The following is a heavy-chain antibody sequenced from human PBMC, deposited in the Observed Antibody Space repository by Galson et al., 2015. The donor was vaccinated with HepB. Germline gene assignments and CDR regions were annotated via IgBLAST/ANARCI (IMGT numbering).Heavy chain of an antibody. CDR3: ARLSLGGGFDY. CDR1: GFTFTSFN. Sequence: SLRLSCAASGFTFTSFNMHWVRQAPGKGLEWVAIIWYDGTYKYYADSVKGRFTISREDSKNNLYLQMNRLRAEDTAVYYCARLSLGGGFDYWGQGTLVTVSS. V-gene: IGHV3-33*01. J-gene: IGHJ4*02. D-gene: IGHD3-16*01. CDR2: IWYDGTYK.